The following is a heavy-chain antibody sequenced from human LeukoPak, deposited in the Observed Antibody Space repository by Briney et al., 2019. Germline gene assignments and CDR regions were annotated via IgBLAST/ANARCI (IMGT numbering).Heavy chain of an antibody. Sequence: GGSLRLSCAASGFTFSSYGMHWVRQAPGKGLDWVAFIHHDGSNKYYADSVRGRFTISRDNSKNTLYLQMNSLRAEDTAVYYCARQTGSGLFILPGGQGTLVTVSS. CDR3: ARQTGSGLFILP. CDR1: GFTFSSYG. J-gene: IGHJ4*02. CDR2: IHHDGSNK. D-gene: IGHD3/OR15-3a*01. V-gene: IGHV3-30*02.